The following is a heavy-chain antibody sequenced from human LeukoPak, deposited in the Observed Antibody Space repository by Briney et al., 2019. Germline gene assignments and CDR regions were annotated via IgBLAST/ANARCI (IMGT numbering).Heavy chain of an antibody. Sequence: GGSLGLSWAASGFPFSSYAMHWVRQAPGKGVGYVSAISSNGGSTYYANSVKGRFTISRENSKNTLYLQMGSLRAEDMAVYYCAVNIAAATFDYWGQGTLVTVSS. CDR1: GFPFSSYA. V-gene: IGHV3-64*01. CDR2: ISSNGGST. D-gene: IGHD6-13*01. CDR3: AVNIAAATFDY. J-gene: IGHJ4*02.